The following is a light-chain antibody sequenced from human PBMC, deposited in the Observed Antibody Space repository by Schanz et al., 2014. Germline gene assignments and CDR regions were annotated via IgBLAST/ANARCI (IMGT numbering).Light chain of an antibody. CDR3: QLRRT. Sequence: EIVLTQSPGTLSLSPGDRATLSCRASQSVSDYVGWYQQRRGQAPRLLIYETSIRATGIPARFSGSGSGTDFTLTISSLEPEDFAVYYCQLRRTFGPGTKVDIK. J-gene: IGKJ3*01. V-gene: IGKV3-11*01. CDR2: ETS. CDR1: QSVSDY.